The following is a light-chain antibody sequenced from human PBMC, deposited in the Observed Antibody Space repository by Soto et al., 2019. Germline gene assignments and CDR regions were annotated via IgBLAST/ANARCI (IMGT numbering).Light chain of an antibody. V-gene: IGKV4-1*01. CDR2: WAS. Sequence: DIVMTQSPESLAVSLGERATINCKSSQSVLYNSNNKNYLAWYQQKPGQPPNLLIYWASTRESGVPDRFSGRGSGTDFSLSVSSLQAEDVAVYYCQQYYSSPITFGQGTRLEIK. CDR3: QQYYSSPIT. CDR1: QSVLYNSNNKNY. J-gene: IGKJ5*01.